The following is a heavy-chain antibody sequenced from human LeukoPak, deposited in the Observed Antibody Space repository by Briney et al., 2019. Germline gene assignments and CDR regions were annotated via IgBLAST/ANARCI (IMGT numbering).Heavy chain of an antibody. CDR1: GYIFTDYY. V-gene: IGHV1/OR15-1*04. Sequence: ASVKVSCKASGYIFTDYYMHWVRQAPGQELGWMGRINPNSGGTNYAQKFQGGVTMTRDTSISTAYMELSSLRSEDTAVYYCARSLYDSSGPTFDYWGQGTLVTVSS. CDR2: INPNSGGT. D-gene: IGHD3-22*01. J-gene: IGHJ4*02. CDR3: ARSLYDSSGPTFDY.